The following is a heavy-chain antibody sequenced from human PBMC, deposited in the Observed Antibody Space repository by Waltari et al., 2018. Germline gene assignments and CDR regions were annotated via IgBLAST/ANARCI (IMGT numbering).Heavy chain of an antibody. J-gene: IGHJ4*02. CDR3: ASTPYYDILTGYSLDY. CDR1: GGSISSSSYY. Sequence: QLQLQESGPGLVKPSETLSLTCTVSGGSISSSSYYWGWLRQPPGKGLEWIGSIYYSGSTYYNPSLKSRVTISVDTSKNQFSLKLSSVTAADTAVYYCASTPYYDILTGYSLDYWGQGTLVTVSS. D-gene: IGHD3-9*01. CDR2: IYYSGST. V-gene: IGHV4-39*07.